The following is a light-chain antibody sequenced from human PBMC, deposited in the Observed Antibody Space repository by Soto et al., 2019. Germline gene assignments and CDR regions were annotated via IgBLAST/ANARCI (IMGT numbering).Light chain of an antibody. J-gene: IGKJ5*01. V-gene: IGKV3-20*01. CDR3: QQYGSSPST. CDR2: GAS. Sequence: EIVLTQSPVTLSLSPGEIATLYFSASQSVSSSYLAWYQQKPGQAPRLLIYGASSRATGIPDRFSGSGSGTDFTLTIIRLEPEDFAVYYCQQYGSSPSTFGQGTRLEIK. CDR1: QSVSSSY.